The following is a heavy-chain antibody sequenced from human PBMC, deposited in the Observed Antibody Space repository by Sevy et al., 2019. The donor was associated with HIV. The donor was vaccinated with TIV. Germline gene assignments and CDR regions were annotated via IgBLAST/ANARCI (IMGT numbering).Heavy chain of an antibody. CDR1: GFTFSSYG. CDR2: IWYDGSNK. D-gene: IGHD6-19*01. J-gene: IGHJ4*02. Sequence: GGSLRLSCAASGFTFSSYGMHWVRQAPGKGLEWVAVIWYDGSNKYYADFVKGRFTISRDNSNNTLYLQMNSLRAEDTAVYYCARAKGDSYSSGWYDYWGQGTLVTVSS. CDR3: ARAKGDSYSSGWYDY. V-gene: IGHV3-33*01.